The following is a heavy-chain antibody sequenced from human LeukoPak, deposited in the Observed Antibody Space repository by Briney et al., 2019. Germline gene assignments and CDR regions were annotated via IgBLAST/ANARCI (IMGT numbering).Heavy chain of an antibody. Sequence: ASVKVSCKASGYTFTSYGISWVRQAPGQGLEWMGWISAYNGNTNYAQKLQGRVTMTTDTSTSTAYMELRSLRSDDTAVYYCARAKRGYSYGYGWFDPWGQGTLVTVSS. CDR1: GYTFTSYG. D-gene: IGHD5-18*01. J-gene: IGHJ5*02. CDR2: ISAYNGNT. CDR3: ARAKRGYSYGYGWFDP. V-gene: IGHV1-18*01.